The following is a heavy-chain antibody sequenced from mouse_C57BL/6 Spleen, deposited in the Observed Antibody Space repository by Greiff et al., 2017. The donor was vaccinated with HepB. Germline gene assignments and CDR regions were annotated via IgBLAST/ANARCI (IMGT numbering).Heavy chain of an antibody. J-gene: IGHJ3*01. CDR3: ASPPTYYDYDEGFAY. V-gene: IGHV14-3*01. CDR1: GFNIKNTY. CDR2: IDPANGNT. Sequence: EVQLQQSVAELVRPGASVKLSCTASGFNIKNTYMHWVKQRPEQGLEWIGRIDPANGNTKYAPKFQGKATITADTSSNTAYLQLSSLTSEDTAIYYCASPPTYYDYDEGFAYWGQGTLVTVSA. D-gene: IGHD2-4*01.